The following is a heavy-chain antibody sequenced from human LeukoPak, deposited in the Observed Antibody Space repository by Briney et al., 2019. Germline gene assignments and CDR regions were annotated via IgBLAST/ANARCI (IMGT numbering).Heavy chain of an antibody. D-gene: IGHD3-10*01. CDR2: ISGIGDRT. CDR1: GFTFSSSG. J-gene: IGHJ4*02. Sequence: QPGGSLRLSCAASGFTFSSSGMTWVRQVPGKGLEWVSAISGIGDRTYYADSVKGRFTISRDNSKNTLSLQMNSLRAEDTAVYYCAKESPYVSPRQYYFDYWGQGTLVTVSS. CDR3: AKESPYVSPRQYYFDY. V-gene: IGHV3-23*01.